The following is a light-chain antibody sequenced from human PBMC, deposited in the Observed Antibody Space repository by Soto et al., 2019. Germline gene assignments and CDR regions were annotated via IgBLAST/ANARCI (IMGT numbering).Light chain of an antibody. CDR2: GAS. V-gene: IGKV3-15*01. CDR3: WQYNSWPRWT. Sequence: EIVMTQSPATLSVSPGERATLSCRASQSVSSKLAWYQQKPGQAPRLLIYGASTRATGIPARFSGSGSGTEFTLTNSSLQAEDFAVFYCWQYNSWPRWTFGQGTKVEIK. J-gene: IGKJ1*01. CDR1: QSVSSK.